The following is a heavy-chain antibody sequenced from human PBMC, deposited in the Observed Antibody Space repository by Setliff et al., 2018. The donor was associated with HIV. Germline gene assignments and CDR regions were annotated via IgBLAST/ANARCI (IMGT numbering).Heavy chain of an antibody. CDR1: GYTFSSYG. J-gene: IGHJ3*02. CDR2: ISAYNGNT. D-gene: IGHD5-18*01. V-gene: IGHV1-18*01. Sequence: GASVKVSCKASGYTFSSYGITWVRQAPGQGLEWMGWISAYNGNTNYAQKLQGRVTMTTDTSTTTAYMELRSLRSDDTAVYYCAKGNSYAENTFDIWGQGTMVTVSS. CDR3: AKGNSYAENTFDI.